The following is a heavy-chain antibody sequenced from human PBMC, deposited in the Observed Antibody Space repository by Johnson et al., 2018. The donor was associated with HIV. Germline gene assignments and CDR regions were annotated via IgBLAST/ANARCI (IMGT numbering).Heavy chain of an antibody. CDR2: ISWNSGSI. Sequence: VESGGGLVPPGGSLRLSCAASGFTFSSYDMHWVRQPTGKGLEWVSGISWNSGSIGYADSVKGRFTISRDNSKNTLYLQMNSLRAEDTAVYYCTSYSSGWPGGAFDIWGQGTMVTVSS. CDR3: TSYSSGWPGGAFDI. CDR1: GFTFSSYD. D-gene: IGHD6-19*01. V-gene: IGHV3-9*01. J-gene: IGHJ3*02.